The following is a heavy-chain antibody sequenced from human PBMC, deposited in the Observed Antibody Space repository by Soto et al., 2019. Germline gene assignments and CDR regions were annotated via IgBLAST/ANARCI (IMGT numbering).Heavy chain of an antibody. CDR3: AREGVFWSGYPFYY. CDR2: IKQDGSEK. D-gene: IGHD3-3*01. J-gene: IGHJ4*02. V-gene: IGHV3-7*01. CDR1: GFTFSSYW. Sequence: GGSLRLSCAASGFTFSSYWMSWVRQAPGKGLEWVANIKQDGSEKYYVDSVKGRFTISRDNAKNSLYLQMNSLRDEDTAVYYCAREGVFWSGYPFYYWGQGTLVTVSS.